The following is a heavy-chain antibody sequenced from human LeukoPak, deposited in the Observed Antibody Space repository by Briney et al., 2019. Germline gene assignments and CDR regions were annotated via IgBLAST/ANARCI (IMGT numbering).Heavy chain of an antibody. J-gene: IGHJ4*02. CDR1: GFSFSTFA. CDR3: ARDYGYGDSTPLGYFDY. Sequence: GGSLRLSCAASGFSFSTFAMSWVRQAPGKGLDWVSAISAGGIGTYYADSVKGRFTISRDNSKNTLYLQMNSLRAEDTAVYYCARDYGYGDSTPLGYFDYWGQGTQVTVSS. V-gene: IGHV3-23*01. CDR2: ISAGGIGT. D-gene: IGHD4-17*01.